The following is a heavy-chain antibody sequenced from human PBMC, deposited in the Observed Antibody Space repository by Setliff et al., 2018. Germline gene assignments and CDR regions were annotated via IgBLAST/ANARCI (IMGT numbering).Heavy chain of an antibody. CDR2: TWYYGINK. CDR3: VGDPPQSGYAFAI. V-gene: IGHV3-33*01. D-gene: IGHD7-27*01. J-gene: IGHJ3*02. Sequence: GGSLRLSCGASGFIFNTYGMHWFRQAPGKGLEWVAFTWYYGINKYYADSVKGRFTISRGNSKNTLYLQMNSLRVDDTAVYYCVGDPPQSGYAFAIWGQGTMVTVSS. CDR1: GFIFNTYG.